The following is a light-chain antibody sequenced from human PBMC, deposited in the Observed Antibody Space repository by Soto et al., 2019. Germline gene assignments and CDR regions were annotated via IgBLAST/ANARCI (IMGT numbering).Light chain of an antibody. CDR3: CSYAGGSSWV. J-gene: IGLJ2*01. V-gene: IGLV2-23*01. Sequence: QSALTQPASVSGSPVQSIAVVCTATSSDVGTYNLVSWYPQHPGKATKIMIYEDGARPSGVSNRFSGSKSGNTASLTISGLQAEDEGDYSCCSYAGGSSWVFGGGTQLTVL. CDR2: EDG. CDR1: SSDVGTYNL.